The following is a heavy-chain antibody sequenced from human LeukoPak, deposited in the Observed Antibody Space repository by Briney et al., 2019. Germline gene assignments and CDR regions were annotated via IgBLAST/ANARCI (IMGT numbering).Heavy chain of an antibody. Sequence: GGSLRLSRAVSGFNFRDHWMDWVRQAPGKGLEWVGHIKNDGSETYYLDSLKGRFSISRDNTNNALYLQMNSLRVEDTAVYYCAKNNGWFHLAQWGQGALVTVSS. V-gene: IGHV3-7*03. D-gene: IGHD6-19*01. CDR2: IKNDGSET. CDR3: AKNNGWFHLAQ. CDR1: GFNFRDHW. J-gene: IGHJ4*02.